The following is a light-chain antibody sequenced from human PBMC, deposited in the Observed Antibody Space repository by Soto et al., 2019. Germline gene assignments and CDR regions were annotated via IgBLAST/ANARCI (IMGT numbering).Light chain of an antibody. CDR3: QQYNSYST. CDR2: KAS. Sequence: DIQMTQSPSTLSASVGARVTITCRASKSISSWLAWYQQKPGKAPKLLIYKASSLESGVPSRFSGSGSGTEFTLTNISLQHDDIANYYCQQYNSYSTFGQGTKVEIK. CDR1: KSISSW. J-gene: IGKJ1*01. V-gene: IGKV1-5*03.